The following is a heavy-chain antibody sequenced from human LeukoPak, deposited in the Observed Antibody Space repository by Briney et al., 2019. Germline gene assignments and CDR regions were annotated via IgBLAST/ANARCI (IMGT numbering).Heavy chain of an antibody. Sequence: GGSLRLSCAASGFTFDAFAVHWVRQAPGKGLEWVANIKQDGSEKYYVDSVKGRFTISRDDAKNSVYLQMNSLRAEETAVYYCVRDFNTVTTAYLQHWGQGTLVTVSS. CDR1: GFTFDAFA. J-gene: IGHJ1*01. V-gene: IGHV3-7*01. CDR2: IKQDGSEK. CDR3: VRDFNTVTTAYLQH. D-gene: IGHD4-17*01.